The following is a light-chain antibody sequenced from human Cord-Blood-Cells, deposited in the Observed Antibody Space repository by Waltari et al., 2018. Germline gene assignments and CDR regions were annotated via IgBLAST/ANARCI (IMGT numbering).Light chain of an antibody. CDR2: AAS. J-gene: IGKJ2*03. CDR1: QGISSY. V-gene: IGKV1-9*01. CDR3: QQLNSYPHS. Sequence: DIQLTQSPSFLSASVGDRVTITCRTSQGISSYLAWYQQKPGKAPQLLIYAASTLQSGVPSRFSGSGSGTEFTLTISRLQPEDFATYYCQQLNSYPHSFGQGTKLEIK.